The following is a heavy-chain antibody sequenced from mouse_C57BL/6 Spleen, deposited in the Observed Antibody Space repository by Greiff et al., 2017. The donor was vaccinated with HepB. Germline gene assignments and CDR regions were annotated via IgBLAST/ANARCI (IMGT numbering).Heavy chain of an antibody. V-gene: IGHV1-52*01. J-gene: IGHJ4*01. Sequence: VQLQQPGAELVRPGSSVKLSCKASGYTFTSYWMHWVKQRPIQGLEWIGNIDPSDSETHYNQKFKDKATLTVDKSSSTAYMQLSSLTSEDSAVYYCARGDGNYPYAMDYWGQGTSVTVSS. D-gene: IGHD2-1*01. CDR2: IDPSDSET. CDR1: GYTFTSYW. CDR3: ARGDGNYPYAMDY.